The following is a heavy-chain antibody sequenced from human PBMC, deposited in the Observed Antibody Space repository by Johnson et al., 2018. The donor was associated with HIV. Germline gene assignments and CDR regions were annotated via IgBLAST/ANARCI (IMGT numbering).Heavy chain of an antibody. CDR3: ARNGLVPAAKGVAFDI. D-gene: IGHD2-2*01. CDR2: IKSKADGGTT. V-gene: IGHV3-15*01. J-gene: IGHJ3*02. CDR1: GFTFTNAW. Sequence: VQLVESGGGLVKPGGSLRLSCAASGFTFTNAWMSWVRQAPGKGLEWVGRIKSKADGGTTDYAAPVKGRFAISRDDSKNTVYLQMNSLRAEDTAVYYCARNGLVPAAKGVAFDIWGQGTMVTGSS.